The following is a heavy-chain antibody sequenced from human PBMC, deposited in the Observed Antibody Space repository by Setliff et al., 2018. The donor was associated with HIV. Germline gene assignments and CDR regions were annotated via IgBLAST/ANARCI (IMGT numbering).Heavy chain of an antibody. J-gene: IGHJ4*02. D-gene: IGHD5-18*01. V-gene: IGHV3-7*01. CDR3: ANTPGYRSE. CDR1: GFTFTTYW. Sequence: HPGGSLRLSCAVSGFTFTTYWMTWVRQAPGKGLEWVANINEDGSQKGYGGSVKGRFTIFKDNARNIVYLEMTSMRDEDTAVYYCANTPGYRSEWGQGTLVTVSS. CDR2: INEDGSQK.